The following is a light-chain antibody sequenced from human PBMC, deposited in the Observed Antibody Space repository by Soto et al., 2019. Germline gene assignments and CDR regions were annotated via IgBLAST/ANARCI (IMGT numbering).Light chain of an antibody. CDR1: SSNIGNNY. V-gene: IGLV1-51*02. CDR2: ENN. J-gene: IGLJ3*02. CDR3: GTWDSSLSAGGV. Sequence: QSVLTQPPSVSAAPGQKVTISCSGSSSNIGNNYVSWYQQLPGTAPKLLIYENNKRPSGIPDRCSGSKSGTSATLGITGLQTGAEADYYCGTWDSSLSAGGVFGGGTKLTVL.